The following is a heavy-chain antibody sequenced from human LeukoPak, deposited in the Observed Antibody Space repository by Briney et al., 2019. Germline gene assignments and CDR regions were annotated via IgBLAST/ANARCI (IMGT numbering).Heavy chain of an antibody. V-gene: IGHV3-48*03. CDR2: ISGSATTI. CDR1: GFTFSTYG. Sequence: GGSLRLSCAASGFTFSTYGMNWVRLAPGKGLEWVSYISGSATTIYYADSVKGRFTISRDNAKSSLYLQMNSLRADDSAVYYCARGVDYWGQGTLVTVSS. CDR3: ARGVDY. J-gene: IGHJ4*02.